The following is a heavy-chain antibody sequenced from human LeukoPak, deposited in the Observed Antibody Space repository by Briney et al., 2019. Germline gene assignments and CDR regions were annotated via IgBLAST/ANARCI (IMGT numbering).Heavy chain of an antibody. CDR2: INHSGST. V-gene: IGHV4-34*01. Sequence: PSETLSLTCAVYGGSFSGYYWSWIRQPPGKGLEWIGEINHSGSTNYNPSLKSRVTISVDTSKNQFSLKLSSVTAADTAVYYCARGRGAAAGTDYWGQGTLVTVSS. CDR3: ARGRGAAAGTDY. CDR1: GGSFSGYY. D-gene: IGHD6-13*01. J-gene: IGHJ4*02.